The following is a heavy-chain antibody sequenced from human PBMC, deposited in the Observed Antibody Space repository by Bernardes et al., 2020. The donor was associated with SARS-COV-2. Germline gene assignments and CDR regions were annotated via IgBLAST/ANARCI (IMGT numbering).Heavy chain of an antibody. CDR2: INTKTGNP. Sequence: ASVKVSCKASGYSFTSFAMNWVRQAPGQGLEWMGWINTKTGNPTYAQGFTGRFVFSLDTSVSTAYLQISSLKADDTAVYYCARDNDGGSGSMGYWGQGTLVTVSS. V-gene: IGHV7-4-1*02. J-gene: IGHJ4*02. CDR3: ARDNDGGSGSMGY. CDR1: GYSFTSFA. D-gene: IGHD6-19*01.